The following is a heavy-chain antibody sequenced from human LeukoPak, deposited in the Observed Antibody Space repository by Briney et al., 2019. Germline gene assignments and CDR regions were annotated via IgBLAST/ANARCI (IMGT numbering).Heavy chain of an antibody. V-gene: IGHV3-7*03. Sequence: GGSLRLSCAASGFTFSSYWMIWVRQAPGKGLEWVANIRQDGSEKYYVASVKGRFTISRDNAKNSLYLQMNSLRAEDTALYYCARSGLSIGSGHHDAFDIWGQGTMVTVSS. CDR3: ARSGLSIGSGHHDAFDI. CDR2: IRQDGSEK. J-gene: IGHJ3*02. D-gene: IGHD3-10*01. CDR1: GFTFSSYW.